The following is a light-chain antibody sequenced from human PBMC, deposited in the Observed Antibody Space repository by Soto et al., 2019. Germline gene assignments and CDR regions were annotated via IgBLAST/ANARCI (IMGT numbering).Light chain of an antibody. CDR3: AAWDDSLNGWV. CDR2: NNN. Sequence: QSVLTQPPSASGTPGQRVTISCSGSSSNIGSNTVNWYQQLPGTAPKLLTYNNNHRPSGVPGRFSGSTSGTSASLAISGLQSEDEADYYCAAWDDSLNGWVFGGGTKLTVL. J-gene: IGLJ3*02. CDR1: SSNIGSNT. V-gene: IGLV1-44*01.